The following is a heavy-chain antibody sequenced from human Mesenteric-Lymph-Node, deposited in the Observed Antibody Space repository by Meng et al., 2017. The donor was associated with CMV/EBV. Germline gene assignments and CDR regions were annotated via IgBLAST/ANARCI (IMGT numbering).Heavy chain of an antibody. CDR2: IYYSGTT. CDR3: ARDTGASGRYYSRALGY. CDR1: GGSISSYY. J-gene: IGHJ4*02. V-gene: IGHV4-59*01. D-gene: IGHD3-10*01. Sequence: SETLSLTCTVSGGSISSYYWSWIRQPPGKRLEWIGNIYYSGTTNYNPSLQSRVTISVDTSKTQFSLKLSSVTAADTAVYYCARDTGASGRYYSRALGYWGQGTLVTVSS.